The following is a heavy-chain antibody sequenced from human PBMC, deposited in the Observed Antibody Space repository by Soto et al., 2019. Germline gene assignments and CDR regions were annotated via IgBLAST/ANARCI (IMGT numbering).Heavy chain of an antibody. V-gene: IGHV1-46*01. CDR2: INTNGGST. D-gene: IGHD3-9*01. Sequence: ASVKVSCKASGYTFTSYYMHWVRQAPGQGVEWMGIINTNGGSTNSNPSLKSRVTISVDTSKNQFSLKLSSVTAADTAVYYCARGRYLLTGYYNRYNWFDPWGQGTLVTVSS. CDR1: GYTFTSYY. CDR3: ARGRYLLTGYYNRYNWFDP. J-gene: IGHJ5*02.